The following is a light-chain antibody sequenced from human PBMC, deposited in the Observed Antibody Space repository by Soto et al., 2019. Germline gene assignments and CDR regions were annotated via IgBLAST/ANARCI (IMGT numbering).Light chain of an antibody. J-gene: IGKJ1*01. CDR1: QTISSW. CDR3: QHYNSYSEA. V-gene: IGKV1-5*03. Sequence: DIQMTQSPSTLSGSVGARVTITCRASQTISSWLAWYKQNPGKAPKILSYKASTLKSGVPSRFSGSGSGTEFTLTISSLKPDDFATYYCQHYNSYSEAFGQGTKVDIK. CDR2: KAS.